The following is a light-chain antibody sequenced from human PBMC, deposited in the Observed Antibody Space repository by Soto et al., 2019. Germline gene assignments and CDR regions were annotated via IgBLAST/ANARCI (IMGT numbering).Light chain of an antibody. CDR3: QQYNNWPPIT. CDR1: QSVRGN. Sequence: EIVMTQSPATLSVSPGERATLSCRASQSVRGNLAWYQQKPGQSPRLLIYDVSIRATGVPARFSATGSETDFTLTISGLQSEDFAVYYCQQYNNWPPITFGQGTRLEIK. J-gene: IGKJ5*01. CDR2: DVS. V-gene: IGKV3-15*01.